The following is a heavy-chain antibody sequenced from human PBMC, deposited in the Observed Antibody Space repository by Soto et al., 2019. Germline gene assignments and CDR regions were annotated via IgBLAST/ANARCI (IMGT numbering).Heavy chain of an antibody. D-gene: IGHD4-17*01. CDR3: ARDVETTVTFVAADY. J-gene: IGHJ4*02. CDR1: GYTFTSYG. V-gene: IGHV1-18*01. Sequence: QVQLVQSGAGVKKPGASVKVSCKASGYTFTSYGISWVRQAPGQGRGWLGWISAYNGNTNYAQKLQGRVTMTTDTSTSTAYMELRSLRSDDTAVYYCARDVETTVTFVAADYWGQGTLVTVSS. CDR2: ISAYNGNT.